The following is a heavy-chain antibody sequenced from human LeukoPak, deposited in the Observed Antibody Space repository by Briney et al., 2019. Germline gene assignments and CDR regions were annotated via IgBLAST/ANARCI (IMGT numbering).Heavy chain of an antibody. Sequence: GSLRLSCAASGFTFSSYALSWVRQAPGKGLEWVSAISGSGGSTYYADSVKGRFTISRDNSKDTLYLQMNSLRAEDTAVYYCAKDEGLSCFDYWGQGTLVTVSS. CDR3: AKDEGLSCFDY. CDR2: ISGSGGST. J-gene: IGHJ4*02. CDR1: GFTFSSYA. V-gene: IGHV3-23*01.